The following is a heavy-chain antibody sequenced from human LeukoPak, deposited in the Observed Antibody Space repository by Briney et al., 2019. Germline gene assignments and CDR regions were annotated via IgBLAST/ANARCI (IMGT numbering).Heavy chain of an antibody. J-gene: IGHJ6*02. CDR3: ARDWSTIFGVARRCMDV. CDR1: GFTVSSNY. D-gene: IGHD3-3*01. Sequence: GGSLRLSCAASGFTVSSNYMSWVRQAPGKGLEWVSVIYSGGSTYYADSVKGRFTISRDNSKNTLYLQMNSLRAEDTAVYYCARDWSTIFGVARRCMDVWGQGTTVTVSS. CDR2: IYSGGST. V-gene: IGHV3-53*01.